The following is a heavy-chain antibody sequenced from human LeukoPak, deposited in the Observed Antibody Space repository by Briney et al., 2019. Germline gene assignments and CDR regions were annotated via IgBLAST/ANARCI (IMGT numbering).Heavy chain of an antibody. CDR1: GYRFATYW. Sequence: GESLKISCKGSGYRFATYWIGWVRQAPGKGLEWVANIKQDGSEKYYVDSVKGRFTISRDNAKNSLYLQMNSLRAEDTAVYYCARVGYDILTGYYWGQGTLVTVSS. J-gene: IGHJ4*02. CDR3: ARVGYDILTGYY. CDR2: IKQDGSEK. D-gene: IGHD3-9*01. V-gene: IGHV3-7*01.